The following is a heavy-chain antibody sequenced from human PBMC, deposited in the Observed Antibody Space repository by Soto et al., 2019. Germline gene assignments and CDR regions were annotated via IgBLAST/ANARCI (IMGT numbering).Heavy chain of an antibody. CDR1: GVSLTTSGVG. CDR2: IYWDDDK. CDR3: AHRQRTVVVGAPFDL. D-gene: IGHD2-15*01. V-gene: IGHV2-5*02. J-gene: IGHJ4*02. Sequence: QITLRESGPTLVQPTQTLTLTCTLSGVSLTTSGVGVGWIRQPPGKALEWLALIYWDDDKRFSPSLKSRLAITRDTSKNQVVMTMTDMASVDTAIYYCAHRQRTVVVGAPFDLWGQGSQVTVSS.